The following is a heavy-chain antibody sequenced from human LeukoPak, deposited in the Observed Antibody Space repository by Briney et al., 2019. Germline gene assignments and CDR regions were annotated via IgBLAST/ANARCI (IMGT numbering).Heavy chain of an antibody. V-gene: IGHV4-39*07. Sequence: SETLSLTCTVSGGSISSSSYYWGWIRQPPGKGLEWIGSIYYSGSTYYNPSLKSRVTISVDTSKNQFSLKLSSVTAADTAVYYCARCYDILTGSPYMDVWGKGTTVTISS. CDR1: GGSISSSSYY. D-gene: IGHD3-9*01. CDR2: IYYSGST. CDR3: ARCYDILTGSPYMDV. J-gene: IGHJ6*03.